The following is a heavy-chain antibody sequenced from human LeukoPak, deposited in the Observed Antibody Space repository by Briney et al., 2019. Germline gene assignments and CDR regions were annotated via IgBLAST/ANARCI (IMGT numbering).Heavy chain of an antibody. CDR3: ARGVYYYGSGSPSPNWFDP. D-gene: IGHD3-10*01. CDR1: GGSISSGGYS. V-gene: IGHV4-30-2*01. Sequence: SETLSLTCAVSGGSISSGGYSWSWIRQPPGKGLEWIGYIYHSGSTYYNSSLKSRVTISVDRSKNQFSLKLSSVTAADTAVYYCARGVYYYGSGSPSPNWFDPWGQGTLVTVSS. CDR2: IYHSGST. J-gene: IGHJ5*02.